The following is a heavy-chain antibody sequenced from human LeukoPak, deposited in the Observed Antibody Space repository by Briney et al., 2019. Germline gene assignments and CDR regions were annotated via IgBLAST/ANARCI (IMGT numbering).Heavy chain of an antibody. CDR2: ISSYGSNT. D-gene: IGHD3-16*01. V-gene: IGHV3-74*01. CDR1: GFTFSSYW. CDR3: VRESGVWVGPGIGRPLDV. J-gene: IGHJ6*04. Sequence: GSLRLSCAASGFTFSSYWMHWVRQAPGKGLVWVSRISSYGSNTSYADSVKGRFTISRDNAGNSLHLQMNSLRVEDTAVYYCVRESGVWVGPGIGRPLDVWGKGTAVTVSS.